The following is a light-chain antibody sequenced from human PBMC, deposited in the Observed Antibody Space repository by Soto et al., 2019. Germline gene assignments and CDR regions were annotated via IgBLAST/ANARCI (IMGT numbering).Light chain of an antibody. J-gene: IGKJ1*01. Sequence: LQMTQSPSTLSASVGDTVTITCRASQSINSGLAWYQQKPGRAPRLLIYKASSLEIGVPSRFSGRGYGTEFTLTISSLLPEDFASYYCQQYNYLWTFGQGTKVEIK. V-gene: IGKV1-5*03. CDR3: QQYNYLWT. CDR2: KAS. CDR1: QSINSG.